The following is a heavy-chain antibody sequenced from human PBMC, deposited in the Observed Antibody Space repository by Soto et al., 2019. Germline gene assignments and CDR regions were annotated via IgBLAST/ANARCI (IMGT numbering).Heavy chain of an antibody. V-gene: IGHV4-38-2*01. Sequence: SETLSLTCAGSGYSISSDYYWGWIRPPPGKGVEWIGSIYHGGSTYYNPSLKSRVTISVDKSKNQFYLKLSSVTAADTAVYYCATVARKSWFDPWGQGTLVTVSS. CDR1: GYSISSDYY. D-gene: IGHD2-21*01. J-gene: IGHJ5*02. CDR2: IYHGGST. CDR3: ATVARKSWFDP.